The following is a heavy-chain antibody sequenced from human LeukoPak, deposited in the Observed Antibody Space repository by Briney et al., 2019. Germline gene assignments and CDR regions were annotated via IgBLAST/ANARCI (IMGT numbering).Heavy chain of an antibody. CDR1: GLTFSGYA. V-gene: IGHV3-23*01. D-gene: IGHD6-13*01. CDR2: ISGSGGST. Sequence: GGSLRLSCAASGLTFSGYAMSWVRQAPGKGLEWVSAISGSGGSTYYADSVRGRFTISRDNSKNTLYLQMNSLRAEDTAVYYCAKVSGSGWYEGWFDPWGQGTLVTVSS. CDR3: AKVSGSGWYEGWFDP. J-gene: IGHJ5*02.